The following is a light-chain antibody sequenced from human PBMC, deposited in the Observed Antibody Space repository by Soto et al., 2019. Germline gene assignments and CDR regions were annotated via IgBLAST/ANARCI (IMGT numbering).Light chain of an antibody. V-gene: IGLV2-14*01. CDR1: SGDIGSYNR. Sequence: QSVLTQPASVSGAPGQSITIPCTGTSGDIGSYNRVSWYQQHPGNAPKLIIYEVTDRPSGVSNRFSGSKSGNTASLIISGLQAEDEAEYYCSSYTNINTRACVFGTGTKV. CDR3: SSYTNINTRACV. CDR2: EVT. J-gene: IGLJ1*01.